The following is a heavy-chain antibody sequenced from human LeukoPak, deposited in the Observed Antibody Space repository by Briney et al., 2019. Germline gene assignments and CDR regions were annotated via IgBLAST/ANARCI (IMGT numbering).Heavy chain of an antibody. CDR3: ARDGYGDNYMDV. V-gene: IGHV3-53*01. Sequence: PGRSLRLSCAASGFTVSSNFMSWVRQAPGKGLEWVSVIYSGGTTYYADSVKGRFTISRDNSKNTLYLQMNSLRAEDTAVYYCARDGYGDNYMDVWGKGTTVTVSS. J-gene: IGHJ6*03. CDR1: GFTVSSNF. CDR2: IYSGGTT. D-gene: IGHD3-10*01.